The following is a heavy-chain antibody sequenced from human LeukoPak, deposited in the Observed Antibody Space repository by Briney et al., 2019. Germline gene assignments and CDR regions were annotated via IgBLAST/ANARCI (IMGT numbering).Heavy chain of an antibody. Sequence: SETLSLTCTVSVGSISSYYWSWIRQPPGKGLEWLGYIYYSGSPNYNPSLKSRVTIPVDTSKTQSSLKLSSVTAADTAVYYCARLGVLRFLEWPNYGMDVWGQGTTVTASS. J-gene: IGHJ6*02. V-gene: IGHV4-59*01. CDR2: IYYSGSP. D-gene: IGHD3-3*01. CDR1: VGSISSYY. CDR3: ARLGVLRFLEWPNYGMDV.